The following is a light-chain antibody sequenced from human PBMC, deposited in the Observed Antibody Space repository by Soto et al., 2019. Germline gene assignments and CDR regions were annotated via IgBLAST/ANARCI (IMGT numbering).Light chain of an antibody. J-gene: IGKJ5*01. V-gene: IGKV3-15*01. CDR1: QSVSSN. CDR2: DAS. CDR3: QQYHNWPIT. Sequence: EIVITQPPATLSVSPGESATLSCRASQSVSSNLAWHQRKPGQAPRILMYDASTRVTGTSARFSGSGSGTEFTLTISSLQSEDFAVYYCQQYHNWPITFGQGTRLEIK.